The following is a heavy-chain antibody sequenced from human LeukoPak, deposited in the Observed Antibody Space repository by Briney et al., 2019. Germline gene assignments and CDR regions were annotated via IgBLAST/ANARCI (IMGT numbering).Heavy chain of an antibody. CDR1: GGSISSYY. V-gene: IGHV4-59*01. CDR3: ARADYYDSSGAIDY. J-gene: IGHJ4*02. Sequence: SETLSLTCTVSGGSISSYYWSWIRQPPGKGLEWIGYIYYSGSTNYNPSLKSRVTISVVTSKNQFSLKLSSVTAADTAVYYCARADYYDSSGAIDYWGQGTLVTVSS. D-gene: IGHD3-22*01. CDR2: IYYSGST.